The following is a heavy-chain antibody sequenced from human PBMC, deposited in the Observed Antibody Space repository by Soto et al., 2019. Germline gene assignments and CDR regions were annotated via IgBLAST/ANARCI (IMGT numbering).Heavy chain of an antibody. D-gene: IGHD2-8*01. V-gene: IGHV1-69*01. CDR1: GGTFSSYA. CDR3: ASEGTYCTNGVCPQRYFDY. J-gene: IGHJ4*02. CDR2: IIPIFGTA. Sequence: QVQLVQSGAEVKKPGSSVKVSCKASGGTFSSYAISWVRQAPGQGLEWMGGIIPIFGTANYAQKFQGRVTITADESTSAAYMGLSSMRSEDTSVYYCASEGTYCTNGVCPQRYFDYWGQGTLVTVSS.